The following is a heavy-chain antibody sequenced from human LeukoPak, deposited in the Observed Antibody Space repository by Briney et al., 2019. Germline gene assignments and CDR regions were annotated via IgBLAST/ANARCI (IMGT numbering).Heavy chain of an antibody. J-gene: IGHJ4*02. Sequence: PGGSLRLSCAASGFTFRSYAMSWVRQAPGKGLEWVSAISGSGGSTYYADSVKGRFTISRDSSKNTLYLQTNSLRVEDTAVYYCAKDAPNFIRPYYFDYWGQGTLVTVSS. CDR2: ISGSGGST. CDR3: AKDAPNFIRPYYFDY. D-gene: IGHD1-1*01. CDR1: GFTFRSYA. V-gene: IGHV3-23*01.